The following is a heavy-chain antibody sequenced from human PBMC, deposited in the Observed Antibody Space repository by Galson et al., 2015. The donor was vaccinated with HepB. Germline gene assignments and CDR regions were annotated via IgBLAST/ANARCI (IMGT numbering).Heavy chain of an antibody. D-gene: IGHD5-18*01. CDR2: IGRDGRDT. CDR1: GFTFSDYY. J-gene: IGHJ1*01. Sequence: SLRLSCAASGFTFSDYYMSWIRQAPGKGLEWVSYIGRDGRDTNYADSVKGRFTISRDNAKNSLHLQINSLRAEDTAVYLCTTTQRGHGYANHWGQGTLVTVSS. CDR3: TTTQRGHGYANH. V-gene: IGHV3-11*06.